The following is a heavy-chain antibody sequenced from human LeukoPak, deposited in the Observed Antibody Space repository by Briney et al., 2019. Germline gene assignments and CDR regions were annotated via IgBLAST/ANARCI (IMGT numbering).Heavy chain of an antibody. D-gene: IGHD3-9*01. CDR2: ITHNSDSV. CDR1: GFTFNAYP. CDR3: VKDHDWALDF. J-gene: IGHJ4*02. V-gene: IGHV3-48*01. Sequence: GGSLRLSCAASGFTFNAYPMNWVRQAPGKGLEWISYITHNSDSVYYADSVKGRFAISRDNAMNSLYLQMNSLRAEDTAMYYCVKDHDWALDFWGQGTLVTVSS.